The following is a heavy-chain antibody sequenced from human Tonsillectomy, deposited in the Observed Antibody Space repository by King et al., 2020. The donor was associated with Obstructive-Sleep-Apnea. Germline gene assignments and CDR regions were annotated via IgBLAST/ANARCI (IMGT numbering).Heavy chain of an antibody. CDR1: GFTFSEYY. V-gene: IGHV3-11*06. J-gene: IGHJ6*02. Sequence: VQLVESGGGLVEPGGSLRLSCAASGFTFSEYYMSWIRQAPGKGLEWLSYISSSSRYIYYADFVKGRFNISRDNAQNSLYLQMNSLTAEDTAVYYCVSRGGAYDAFYYYGLDVWGQGTTVTVSS. D-gene: IGHD3-16*01. CDR3: VSRGGAYDAFYYYGLDV. CDR2: ISSSSRYI.